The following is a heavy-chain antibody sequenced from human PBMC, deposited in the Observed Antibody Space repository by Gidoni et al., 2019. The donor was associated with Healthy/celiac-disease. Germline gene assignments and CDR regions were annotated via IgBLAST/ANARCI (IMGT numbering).Heavy chain of an antibody. Sequence: EVQLVESGGGLVKPGGSLRLSCAASGFTFSSYSMNWVRQAPGKGLEWVSSISSSSSYIYYADSVKGRFTISRDNAKNSLYLQMNSLRAEDTAVYYCARREMATIALGYYYYMDVWGKGTTVTVSS. V-gene: IGHV3-21*01. CDR3: ARREMATIALGYYYYMDV. CDR1: GFTFSSYS. J-gene: IGHJ6*03. CDR2: ISSSSSYI. D-gene: IGHD5-12*01.